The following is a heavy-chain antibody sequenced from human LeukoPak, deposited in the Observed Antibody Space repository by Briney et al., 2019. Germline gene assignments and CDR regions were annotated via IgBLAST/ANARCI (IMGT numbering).Heavy chain of an antibody. D-gene: IGHD2-15*01. CDR3: AREGSRYYFDY. V-gene: IGHV3-33*01. Sequence: GGSLRLSCAASGFTFGSYGMHWVRQAPGKGLEWVAVIWYDGSNKYYADSVKGRFTISRDNSKNTLYLQMNSLRAEDTAVYYCAREGSRYYFDYWGQGTLVTVSS. J-gene: IGHJ4*02. CDR2: IWYDGSNK. CDR1: GFTFGSYG.